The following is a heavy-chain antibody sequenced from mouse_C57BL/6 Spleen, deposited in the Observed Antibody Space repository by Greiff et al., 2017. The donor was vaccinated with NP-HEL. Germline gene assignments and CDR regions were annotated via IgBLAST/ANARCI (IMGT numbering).Heavy chain of an antibody. CDR1: GYTFTSYW. Sequence: QVQLQQPGAELVMPGASVKLSCKASGYTFTSYWTHWVKQRPGQGLEWIGEIDPSDSYTNYNQKFKGKSTLTVDKSSSTAYMQLSSLTSEDSAVYYCARRDGSEFDYWGQGTTLTVSS. V-gene: IGHV1-69*01. CDR3: ARRDGSEFDY. J-gene: IGHJ2*01. CDR2: IDPSDSYT. D-gene: IGHD1-1*01.